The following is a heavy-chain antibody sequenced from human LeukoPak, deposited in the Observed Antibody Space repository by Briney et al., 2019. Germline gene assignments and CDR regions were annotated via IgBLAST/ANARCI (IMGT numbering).Heavy chain of an antibody. Sequence: GGSLRLSCAASGFTFSDYYMSWIRQAPGKGLEWVSYISSSGSNKFYADSVKGRFTISRDNAKNSLYLQMNSLRAEDTALYYCVRYCSSTSCYIGSGEYIQHWGQGTLVTVSS. CDR3: VRYCSSTSCYIGSGEYIQH. CDR2: ISSSGSNK. J-gene: IGHJ1*01. V-gene: IGHV3-11*01. D-gene: IGHD2-2*01. CDR1: GFTFSDYY.